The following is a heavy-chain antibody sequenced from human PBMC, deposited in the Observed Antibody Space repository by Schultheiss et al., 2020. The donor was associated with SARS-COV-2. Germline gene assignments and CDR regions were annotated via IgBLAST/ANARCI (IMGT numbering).Heavy chain of an antibody. CDR3: ARGDSSGFHVDY. CDR2: ISSKNNYI. CDR1: GFTFDDYA. J-gene: IGHJ4*02. D-gene: IGHD3-22*01. Sequence: GGSLRLSCAASGFTFDDYAMTWVRQAPGKGLEWVSSISSKNNYIYYADSVKGRFTISRDNSKNTLYLQMNSLRAEDTAVYYCARGDSSGFHVDYWGQGTLVTVSS. V-gene: IGHV3-21*01.